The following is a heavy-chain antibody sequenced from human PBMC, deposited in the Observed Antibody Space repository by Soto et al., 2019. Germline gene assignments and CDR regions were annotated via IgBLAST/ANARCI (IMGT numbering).Heavy chain of an antibody. D-gene: IGHD6-13*01. CDR1: VASISPSTV. CDR3: ARAPREAAAGRYYYYGMDV. J-gene: IGHJ6*02. CDR2: IYHSGST. V-gene: IGHV4-4*02. Sequence: LPRSGPLSVASISPSTVSSWVCYPPGKGLEWIGEIYHSGSTNYNPSLKSRVTISVDKSKNQFSLKLSSVTAADTAVYYCARAPREAAAGRYYYYGMDVWGQGTTVS.